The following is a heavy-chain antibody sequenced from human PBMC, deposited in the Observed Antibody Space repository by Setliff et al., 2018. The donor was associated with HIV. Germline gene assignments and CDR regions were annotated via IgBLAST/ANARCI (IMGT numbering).Heavy chain of an antibody. D-gene: IGHD6-6*01. Sequence: PSETLSLTCTVSGGSISSDDYYWNWIRQPPGKGLEWIGYIYYSGTTKYNPSLKSRVTISVDTSKNQFSLKLSSVTAADTAVYYCASEAWTSYRSSSGYYYYYMDVWGKGT. J-gene: IGHJ6*03. CDR1: GGSISSDDYY. V-gene: IGHV4-61*08. CDR3: ASEAWTSYRSSSGYYYYYMDV. CDR2: IYYSGTT.